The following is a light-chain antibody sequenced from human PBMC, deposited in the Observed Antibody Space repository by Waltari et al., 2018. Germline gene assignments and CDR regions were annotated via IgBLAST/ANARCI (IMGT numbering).Light chain of an antibody. CDR1: SSDVGGYSY. CDR3: SSYAGSNMVV. J-gene: IGLJ3*02. V-gene: IGLV2-8*01. CDR2: EVT. Sequence: QSALTQPPSASGSPGQSVTISCTGPSSDVGGYSYVSWYQQYPGRAPKLIIYEVTKRPSGVPDRFSGSKSGNTASLTVSGLQAEDEADYYCSSYAGSNMVVFGGGTKLTVL.